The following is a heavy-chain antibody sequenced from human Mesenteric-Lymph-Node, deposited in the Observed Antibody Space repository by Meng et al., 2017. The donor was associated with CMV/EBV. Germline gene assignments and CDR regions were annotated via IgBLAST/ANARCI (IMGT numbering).Heavy chain of an antibody. J-gene: IGHJ5*02. D-gene: IGHD3-3*01. V-gene: IGHV3-21*01. CDR1: GFTFSSYS. CDR3: ARAGGTTIFGVVMGLFDP. Sequence: GGSLRPSCAASGFTFSSYSMNWVRQAPGKGLEWVSSISSSSSYIYYADSVKGRFTISRDNAKNSLYLQMNSLRAEDTAVYYCARAGGTTIFGVVMGLFDPWGQGTLVTVSS. CDR2: ISSSSSYI.